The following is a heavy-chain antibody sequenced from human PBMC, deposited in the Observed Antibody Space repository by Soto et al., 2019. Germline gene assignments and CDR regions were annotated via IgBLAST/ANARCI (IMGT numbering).Heavy chain of an antibody. D-gene: IGHD6-13*01. Sequence: SETLSLTCTVSGGSISSYYWSWIRQPPGKGLEWIGYIYYSGSTNYNPSLKSRVTISVDTSKNQFSLKLSSVTAADTAVYYCARDGGYSSSWILGYWGQGTLVTVSS. V-gene: IGHV4-59*01. CDR3: ARDGGYSSSWILGY. CDR1: GGSISSYY. CDR2: IYYSGST. J-gene: IGHJ4*02.